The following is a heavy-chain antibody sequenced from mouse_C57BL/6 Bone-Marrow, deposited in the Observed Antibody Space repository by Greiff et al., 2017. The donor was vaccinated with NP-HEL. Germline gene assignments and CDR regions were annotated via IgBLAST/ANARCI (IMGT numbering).Heavy chain of an antibody. Sequence: EVKLVESGGGLVQPGESLKLSCESNEYEFPSHDMSWVRKTPEKRLELVAAINSDGGSTSYPDTMERRFIISRDNTKKTLYLQMSSLRSEDTALYYYARHKAGYYAMDYWGQGTSVTVSS. CDR1: EYEFPSHD. J-gene: IGHJ4*01. V-gene: IGHV5-2*01. CDR2: INSDGGST. CDR3: ARHKAGYYAMDY.